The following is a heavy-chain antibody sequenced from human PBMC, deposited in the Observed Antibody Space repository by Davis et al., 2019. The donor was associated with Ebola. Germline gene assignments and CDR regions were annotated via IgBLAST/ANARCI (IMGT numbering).Heavy chain of an antibody. CDR1: GFTFIGYA. V-gene: IGHV3-23*01. CDR3: AKSLPPDYVDYPDDAFDV. J-gene: IGHJ3*01. D-gene: IGHD4-17*01. CDR2: LSAGGGGA. Sequence: GESLKISCAASGFTFIGYAMSWVRQAPGKGLEWVSRLSAGGGGAYYADSEKGRFTISRYNSKSTLYLRMNSLRVEDTAVYYCAKSLPPDYVDYPDDAFDVWGQGTVVTVSS.